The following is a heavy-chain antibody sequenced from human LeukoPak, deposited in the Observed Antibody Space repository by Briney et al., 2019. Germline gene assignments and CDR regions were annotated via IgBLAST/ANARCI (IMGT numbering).Heavy chain of an antibody. CDR1: GGSLSGSY. Sequence: PSETLSLTCAVYGGSLSGSYWSWIRQPPGKGLEWIGEINHSGSANYNPSLKSRVTISVDTSKNQFSLKLSSVTAADTAVYYCARGGRKTYYYDTHPPFDYWGQGTLVTVSS. CDR3: ARGGRKTYYYDTHPPFDY. D-gene: IGHD3-22*01. J-gene: IGHJ4*02. V-gene: IGHV4-34*01. CDR2: INHSGSA.